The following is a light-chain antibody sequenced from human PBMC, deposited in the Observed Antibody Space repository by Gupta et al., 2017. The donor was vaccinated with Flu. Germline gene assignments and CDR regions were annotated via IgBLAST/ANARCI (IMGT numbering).Light chain of an antibody. V-gene: IGKV3-11*01. Sequence: EIVLTQSPATLSLSPGERATRSCRASQSVSSYLAWYQQKPGQAPRLLIYDVSNRAHGIPARFSGSGSGTEFTLTISSLAPEDFAIYYCQQLSNYPRTFGEGTKVEIK. CDR3: QQLSNYPRT. CDR1: QSVSSY. J-gene: IGKJ4*02. CDR2: DVS.